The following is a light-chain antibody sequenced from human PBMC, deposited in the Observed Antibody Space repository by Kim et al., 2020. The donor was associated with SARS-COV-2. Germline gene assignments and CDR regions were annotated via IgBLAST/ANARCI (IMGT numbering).Light chain of an antibody. Sequence: ASVGDIVTFMLRASQSIISYLNWFQQKPGKAPKLLIYAASSLQSGVPSRFSGSGSGTDFTLTIRSLQPEDLATYSCQQSYSTPITFGQGTRLEIK. CDR3: QQSYSTPIT. J-gene: IGKJ5*01. V-gene: IGKV1-39*01. CDR2: AAS. CDR1: QSIISY.